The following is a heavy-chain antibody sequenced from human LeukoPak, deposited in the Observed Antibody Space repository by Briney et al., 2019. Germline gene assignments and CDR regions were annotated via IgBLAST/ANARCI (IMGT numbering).Heavy chain of an antibody. CDR1: GYTFTSYY. Sequence: ASVKVSCKASGYTFTSYYSHWVRQAPGQGLEWMGIINPSSVSTNYAQKFQGRVTMTRDTSTTTVYMELSSLRSDDTAVYYCAREAPGSYLAYWGQGTLVTVSS. D-gene: IGHD1-26*01. CDR2: INPSSVST. J-gene: IGHJ4*02. CDR3: AREAPGSYLAY. V-gene: IGHV1-46*01.